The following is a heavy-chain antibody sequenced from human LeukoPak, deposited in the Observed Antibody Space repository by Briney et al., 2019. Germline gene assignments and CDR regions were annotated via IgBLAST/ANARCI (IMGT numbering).Heavy chain of an antibody. J-gene: IGHJ4*02. D-gene: IGHD1-26*01. CDR2: VNPNSGGT. V-gene: IGHV1-2*04. Sequence: ASVKVSCKASGYTFTGYYMHWVRQTPGQGLEWMGWVNPNSGGTNYAQKFQGWVTMTRDTSISTAYMELSRLRSDDTAVYYCARDSGSYFGGNYFDYWGQGTLVTVSS. CDR1: GYTFTGYY. CDR3: ARDSGSYFGGNYFDY.